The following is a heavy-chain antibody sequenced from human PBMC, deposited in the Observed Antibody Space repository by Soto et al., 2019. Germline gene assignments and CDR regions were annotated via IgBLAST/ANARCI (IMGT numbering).Heavy chain of an antibody. CDR2: IYYSGST. CDR1: GCSISSYY. Sequence: KAXETLSLTCPVAGCSISSYYWSWIRQPPGKGLEWIGYIYYSGSTNYNPSLKSRVTISVDTSKNQFSLKLSSVTAADTAVYYCARAGLEYSSSFDYWPQGTLVTVSS. CDR3: ARAGLEYSSSFDY. V-gene: IGHV4-59*01. D-gene: IGHD6-6*01. J-gene: IGHJ4*02.